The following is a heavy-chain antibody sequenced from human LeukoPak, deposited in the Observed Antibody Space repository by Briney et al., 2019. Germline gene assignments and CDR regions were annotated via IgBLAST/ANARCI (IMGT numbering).Heavy chain of an antibody. D-gene: IGHD5-24*01. V-gene: IGHV3-23*01. J-gene: IGHJ4*02. Sequence: GGSLRLSCAASGFTFSSYAMSWVRQAPGKGLEWVSAISGSGGSTYYADSVKGRFTISRDNSKNTLYLQMNSLRAEDTAVYYCARLVRDGYNFRTYYFDYWGQGTLVTVSS. CDR3: ARLVRDGYNFRTYYFDY. CDR2: ISGSGGST. CDR1: GFTFSSYA.